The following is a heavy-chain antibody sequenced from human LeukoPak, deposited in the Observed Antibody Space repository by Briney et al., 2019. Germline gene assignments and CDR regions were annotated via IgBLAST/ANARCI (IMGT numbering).Heavy chain of an antibody. J-gene: IGHJ4*02. CDR1: GYTFTGYY. Sequence: GASVKVSCKASGYTFTGYYMHWVRQAPGQGLEWMGWINPNSGGTNYAQKFQGRVTMTRDTSISTAYMELSRLRSDDTAVYYCARPLTRFLEWLNFWGQGTLVTVPS. CDR3: ARPLTRFLEWLNF. V-gene: IGHV1-2*02. D-gene: IGHD3-3*01. CDR2: INPNSGGT.